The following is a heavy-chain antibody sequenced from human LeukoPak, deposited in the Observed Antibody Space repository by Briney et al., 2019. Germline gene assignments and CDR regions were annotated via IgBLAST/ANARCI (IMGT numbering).Heavy chain of an antibody. CDR3: ARGPVTPSS. Sequence: SETLSLACTVSGGSISSYYWSWIRQPPGKGLEWIGYIYYSGSTNYNPSLKSRVTISVDTSKNPFSLKLSSVTAADTAVYYCARGPVTPSSWGQGTLVTVSS. V-gene: IGHV4-59*01. D-gene: IGHD4-17*01. CDR1: GGSISSYY. J-gene: IGHJ4*02. CDR2: IYYSGST.